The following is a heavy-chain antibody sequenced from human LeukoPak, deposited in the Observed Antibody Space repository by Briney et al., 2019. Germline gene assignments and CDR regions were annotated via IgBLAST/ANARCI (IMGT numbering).Heavy chain of an antibody. J-gene: IGHJ3*02. CDR1: GFAFSSSS. Sequence: PGGSLRLSCAASGFAFSSSSMNWVRQAPGKGLEWISYISSDSNIIYYADSVKGRFTISRDNAKNSLYLQMNSLRAEDMALYYCAKSTYYDFWSGYYTLGAFDIWGQGTMVTVSS. V-gene: IGHV3-48*04. CDR2: ISSDSNII. CDR3: AKSTYYDFWSGYYTLGAFDI. D-gene: IGHD3-3*01.